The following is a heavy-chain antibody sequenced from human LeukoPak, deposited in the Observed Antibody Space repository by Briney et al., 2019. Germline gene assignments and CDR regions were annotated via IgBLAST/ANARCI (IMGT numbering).Heavy chain of an antibody. D-gene: IGHD3-22*01. V-gene: IGHV4-34*01. CDR2: INHSGST. CDR1: GGSFSGYY. CDR3: ASQYYYDSSGFGAYYFDY. Sequence: SETLSLTCAVYGGSFSGYYWSWIRQPPGKGLEWIGEINHSGSTSYNPSLKSRVTISVDTSKNQFSLKLSSVTAADTAVYYCASQYYYDSSGFGAYYFDYWGQETLVTVSS. J-gene: IGHJ4*02.